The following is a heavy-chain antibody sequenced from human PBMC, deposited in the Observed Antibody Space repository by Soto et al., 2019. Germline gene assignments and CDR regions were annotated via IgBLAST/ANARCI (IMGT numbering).Heavy chain of an antibody. J-gene: IGHJ6*02. CDR1: GFSFSTAGVS. CDR3: AHRTYGSGSWNV. CDR2: IFWNDDK. Sequence: QITLKESGPTLVKPTQTLTLTCTFSGFSFSTAGVSVGWIRQPPGKALEWLALIFWNDDKRYSPSLKSRLTLPKDTSKNPVVLTMTNMHPVDTATYYCAHRTYGSGSWNVWGQGTTVTVSS. D-gene: IGHD3-10*01. V-gene: IGHV2-5*01.